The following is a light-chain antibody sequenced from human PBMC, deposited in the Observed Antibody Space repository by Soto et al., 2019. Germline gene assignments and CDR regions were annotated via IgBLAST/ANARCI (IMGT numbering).Light chain of an antibody. J-gene: IGKJ4*01. CDR1: QSLLHTDGKTY. CDR3: MQTIQPLLT. V-gene: IGKV2D-29*01. Sequence: DVVMTQTPLSLSVTPGQPASISRKSSQSLLHTDGKTYLYWYLQKPGHPPQLLIYEVFNRFSGLPDEFSGSGSGTDFTLKISRVEAEDVGTYYCMQTIQPLLTFGGGTKVHI. CDR2: EVF.